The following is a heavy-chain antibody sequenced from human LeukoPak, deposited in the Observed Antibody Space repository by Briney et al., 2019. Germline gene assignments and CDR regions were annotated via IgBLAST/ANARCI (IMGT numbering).Heavy chain of an antibody. CDR1: GFTFDDYA. CDR3: AKGRGFFEGACFDY. V-gene: IGHV3-9*01. J-gene: IGHJ4*02. CDR2: ITWNSATI. D-gene: IGHD3-3*01. Sequence: QTGRSLRLSCATSGFTFDDYAMHWVRQAPGKGLEWVSGITWNSATIVYADSVKGRFTISRDNAKNSVYLQMNSLRAEDTALYYCAKGRGFFEGACFDYWGRGTLVTVSS.